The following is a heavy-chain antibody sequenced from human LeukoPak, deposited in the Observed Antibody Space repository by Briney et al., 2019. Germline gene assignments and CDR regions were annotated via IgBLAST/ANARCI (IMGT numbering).Heavy chain of an antibody. CDR2: IYTSGST. D-gene: IGHD3-10*01. J-gene: IGHJ5*01. V-gene: IGHV4-61*02. CDR1: GGSISSGSYY. Sequence: SETLSLTCTVSGGSISSGSYYWSWIRQPAGKGLEWIGRIYTSGSTNYNPSLKSRVAISVDTSNNQFSLKLISVGAADTAVYYCARGPVSGSHFAWFDFWGQGILVTVSS. CDR3: ARGPVSGSHFAWFDF.